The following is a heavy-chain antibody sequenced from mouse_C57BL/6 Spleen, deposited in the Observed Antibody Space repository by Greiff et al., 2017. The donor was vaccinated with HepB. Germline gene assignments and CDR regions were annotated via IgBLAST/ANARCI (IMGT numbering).Heavy chain of an antibody. CDR1: GYTFTDYE. CDR2: IDPETGGT. Sequence: QVQLQQSGAELVRPGASVTLSCKASGYTFTDYEMHWVKQTPVHGLEWIGAIDPETGGTAYNQKFKGKAILTADKSSSTAYMELRSLTSEDSAVCYCGYDGYYVGAMDYWGQGTSVTVSS. D-gene: IGHD2-3*01. J-gene: IGHJ4*01. V-gene: IGHV1-15*01. CDR3: GYDGYYVGAMDY.